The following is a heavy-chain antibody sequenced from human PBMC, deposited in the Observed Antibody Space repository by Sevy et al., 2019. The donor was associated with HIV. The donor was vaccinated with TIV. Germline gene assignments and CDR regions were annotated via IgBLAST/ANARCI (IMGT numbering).Heavy chain of an antibody. Sequence: ASVKVSCKVSGDSLTKLNIHWVRQVPTKGLEWMGCFDPEDGETIYAPKFQGRVIVTEDTSAHTAYMELSSLRSEDTAVYYCTTDARESLQGGIHYFYGLNVWGQGTTVTVSS. CDR3: TTDARESLQGGIHYFYGLNV. V-gene: IGHV1-24*01. J-gene: IGHJ6*02. CDR1: GDSLTKLN. CDR2: FDPEDGET. D-gene: IGHD5-12*01.